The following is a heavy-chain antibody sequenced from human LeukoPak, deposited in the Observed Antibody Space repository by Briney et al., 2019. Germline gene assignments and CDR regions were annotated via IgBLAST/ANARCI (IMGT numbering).Heavy chain of an antibody. Sequence: KPSETLSLTCTVPGGSINNYYWSWIRQPPGKGLEWIGFIYYSGSTNYNPSLKSRLTISVDTSKDQFSLKLSSVTAADTAVYYCARYGSGSYHFDYWGQGTLVTVSS. D-gene: IGHD3-10*01. V-gene: IGHV4-59*01. J-gene: IGHJ4*02. CDR2: IYYSGST. CDR3: ARYGSGSYHFDY. CDR1: GGSINNYY.